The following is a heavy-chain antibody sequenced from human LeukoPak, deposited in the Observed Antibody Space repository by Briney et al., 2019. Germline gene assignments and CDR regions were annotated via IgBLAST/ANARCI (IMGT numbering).Heavy chain of an antibody. CDR1: GFTFSSYS. CDR3: ARERRFGVAGYCSSTSCYTLDY. J-gene: IGHJ4*02. CDR2: ISSSSSYI. V-gene: IGHV3-21*01. Sequence: GGSLRLSCAASGFTFSSYSMNWVRQAPGKGLEWVSSISSSSSYIYYADSVKGRFTISRDNAKNSLYLQMNSPRAEDTAVYYCARERRFGVAGYCSSTSCYTLDYWGQGTLVTVSS. D-gene: IGHD2-2*02.